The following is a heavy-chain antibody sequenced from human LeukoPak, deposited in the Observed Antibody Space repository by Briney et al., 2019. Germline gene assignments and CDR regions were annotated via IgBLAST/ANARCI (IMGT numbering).Heavy chain of an antibody. Sequence: GGSLRLSCAASGFTFSGSAMHWVRQASGKGLGWVGRIRSKANSYATAYAASVKGRFTISRDDSKNTAYLQMNSLKTEDTAVYYCTSHSIHDYGSLQVYWGQGTLVTVSS. CDR1: GFTFSGSA. V-gene: IGHV3-73*01. CDR3: TSHSIHDYGSLQVY. D-gene: IGHD4-17*01. J-gene: IGHJ4*02. CDR2: IRSKANSYAT.